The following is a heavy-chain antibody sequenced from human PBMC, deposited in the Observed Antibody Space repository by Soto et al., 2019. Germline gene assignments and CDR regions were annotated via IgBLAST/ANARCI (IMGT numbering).Heavy chain of an antibody. V-gene: IGHV4-59*01. CDR3: AKDKPGGWNSNDAFDI. Sequence: PSENLSLTCTVSGVSLTSYYWSWIRQPPGKGLEWIGYIDYSGNTNYNPSLKSRVTMSLDTSKNQFSLKLSSVTAADTAVYYCAKDKPGGWNSNDAFDIWGQGTMVTVSS. CDR1: GVSLTSYY. J-gene: IGHJ3*02. CDR2: IDYSGNT. D-gene: IGHD6-19*01.